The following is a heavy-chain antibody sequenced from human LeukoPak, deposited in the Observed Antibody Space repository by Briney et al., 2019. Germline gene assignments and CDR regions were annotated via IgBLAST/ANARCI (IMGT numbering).Heavy chain of an antibody. CDR3: AKQDDGDYPTGFDY. D-gene: IGHD4-17*01. Sequence: PGGSLRLSCAASGFTFSSYGMHWVRQAPGKGLEWVAVISYDGSNKYYADSVKGRFTISRDNSKNTLYLQMNSLRAEDTAVYYCAKQDDGDYPTGFDYWGQGTLVTVSS. CDR1: GFTFSSYG. CDR2: ISYDGSNK. J-gene: IGHJ4*02. V-gene: IGHV3-30*18.